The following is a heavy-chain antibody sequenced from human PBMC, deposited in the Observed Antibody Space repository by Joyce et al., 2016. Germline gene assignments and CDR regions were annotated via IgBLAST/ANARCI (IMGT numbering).Heavy chain of an antibody. Sequence: EVQLLESGGGLVQPGGSLRLSCAASGFTFSSYAMSWVRQAPGKGLEWVSTISASVGSTYYADAVKGRFPISRDNSEDSLYLHMNSLRAEDTAVYYCATWAPTNYDFWSGYSYYFDNWGQGTLVTVSS. J-gene: IGHJ4*02. D-gene: IGHD3-3*01. CDR2: ISASVGST. CDR1: GFTFSSYA. CDR3: ATWAPTNYDFWSGYSYYFDN. V-gene: IGHV3-23*01.